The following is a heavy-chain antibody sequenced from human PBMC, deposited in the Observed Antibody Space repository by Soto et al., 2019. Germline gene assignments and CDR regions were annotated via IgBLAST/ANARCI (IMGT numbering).Heavy chain of an antibody. J-gene: IGHJ4*02. D-gene: IGHD2-2*01. CDR1: GGSFSGYY. Sequence: SETLSLTCAVYGGSFSGYYWSWIRQPPGKGLEWIGEINHSGSTNYNPSFKSRVTISVDTSKNQFSLKLSSVTAADTAVYYCARRGRSTAGQDYWGQGTLVTVSS. CDR2: INHSGST. CDR3: ARRGRSTAGQDY. V-gene: IGHV4-34*01.